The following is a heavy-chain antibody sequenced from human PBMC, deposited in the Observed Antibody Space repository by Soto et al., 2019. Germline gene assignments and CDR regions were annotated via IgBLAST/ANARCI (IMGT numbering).Heavy chain of an antibody. J-gene: IGHJ6*02. CDR3: SKDLHYYGMDV. V-gene: IGHV3-74*01. CDR1: GFTFSGHW. D-gene: IGHD3-10*01. Sequence: EVQLVESGGGLVQPGGSLRLSCAASGFTFSGHWMDWVRQAPGKGLEWVSVISNDGTSTFYADSVKGRFTISRDNAKNTLFLQMNSLRAEDTAIYYCSKDLHYYGMDVWGQGTPVTVSS. CDR2: ISNDGTST.